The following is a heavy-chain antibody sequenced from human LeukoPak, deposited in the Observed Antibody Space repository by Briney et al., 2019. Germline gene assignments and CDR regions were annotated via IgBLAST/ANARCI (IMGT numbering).Heavy chain of an antibody. CDR2: IYYSGST. J-gene: IGHJ4*02. V-gene: IGHV4-59*08. CDR3: ARQIDGYVYFDC. D-gene: IGHD5-18*01. CDR1: GGSISSNY. Sequence: PSETLSLTCTVSGGSISSNYWSWIRQPPGKGLEWIGWIYYSGSTTYNPSLKSRVTMSLDTSKTQFSLKLSSVTAADTAVYYCARQIDGYVYFDCWGQGTLVTVSS.